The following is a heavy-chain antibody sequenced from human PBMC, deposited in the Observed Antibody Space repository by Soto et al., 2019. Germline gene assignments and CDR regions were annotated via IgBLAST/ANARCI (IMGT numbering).Heavy chain of an antibody. CDR2: IGGRDATT. J-gene: IGHJ4*02. CDR1: GFTFSNFV. D-gene: IGHD3-16*01. V-gene: IGHV3-23*01. CDR3: ARRRGEGFFDY. Sequence: GGSLRLSCAASGFTFSNFVLGWVRQASGKGLEWVSAIGGRDATTYYADSVKGRFIISRDNSKNTVYLRMNSLRVDDTAVYYCARRRGEGFFDYWGQGALVTVSS.